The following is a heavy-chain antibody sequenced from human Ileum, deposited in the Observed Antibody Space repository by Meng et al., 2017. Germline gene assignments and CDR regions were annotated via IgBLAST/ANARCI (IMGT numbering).Heavy chain of an antibody. CDR3: AKGYEYGSGSYSGDFDS. J-gene: IGHJ4*02. CDR1: GFTFRSYT. D-gene: IGHD3-10*01. CDR2: ISDSGGGT. V-gene: IGHV3-23*01. Sequence: GESLKISCAASGFTFRSYTMTWVRQAPGKGLEWVSTISDSGGGTHYADSVKGRFTISRDNSKNTLYLQMNSLTAEDTAVYYCAKGYEYGSGSYSGDFDSWGQGTLVTVSS.